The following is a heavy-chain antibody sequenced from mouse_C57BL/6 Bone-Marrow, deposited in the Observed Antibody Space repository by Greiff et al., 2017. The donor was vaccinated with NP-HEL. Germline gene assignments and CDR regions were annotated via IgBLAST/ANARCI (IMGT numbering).Heavy chain of an antibody. CDR2: IYPRSGNT. V-gene: IGHV1-81*01. CDR1: GYTFTSYG. Sequence: QVQLQQSGAELARPGASVKLSCKASGYTFTSYGISWVKQRPGQGLEWIGEIYPRSGNTYYNEKFKGKATLTADKSSSTAYMELRSLTSEDSAVYFCARKPYYYGSYYYAMDYWGQGTSVTVSS. D-gene: IGHD1-1*01. J-gene: IGHJ4*01. CDR3: ARKPYYYGSYYYAMDY.